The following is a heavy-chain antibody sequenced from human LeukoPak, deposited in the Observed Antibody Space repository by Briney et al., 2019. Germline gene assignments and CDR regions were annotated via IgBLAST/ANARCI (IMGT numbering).Heavy chain of an antibody. D-gene: IGHD3-10*01. V-gene: IGHV3-48*04. CDR1: GFTFNTSS. J-gene: IGHJ4*02. Sequence: GGSLRLSCAASGFTFNTSSMNWVRQAPGKGLEWVSHIRGDGETLYYADSVKGRFTISRDNAENSLYLQMNSLRVEDTAVYYCARDQRSGSGTYRYDFWGRGTLVTVSS. CDR2: IRGDGETL. CDR3: ARDQRSGSGTYRYDF.